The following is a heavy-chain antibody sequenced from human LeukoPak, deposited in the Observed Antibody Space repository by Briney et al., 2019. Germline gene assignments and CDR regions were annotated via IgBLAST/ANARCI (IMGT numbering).Heavy chain of an antibody. CDR2: INHSGST. D-gene: IGHD6-13*01. J-gene: IGHJ4*02. CDR3: ARAGIAAAPGAY. V-gene: IGHV4-34*01. Sequence: GSLRLSCAASGFTFSSYEMNWVRQPPGKGLEWIGEINHSGSTNYNPSLKSRVTISVDTSKNQFSLKLSSVTAADTAVYYCARAGIAAAPGAYWGQGTLVTVSS. CDR1: GFTFSSYE.